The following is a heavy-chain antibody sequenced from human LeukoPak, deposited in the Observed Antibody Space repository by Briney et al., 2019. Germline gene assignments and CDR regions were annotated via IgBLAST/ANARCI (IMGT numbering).Heavy chain of an antibody. CDR3: ARNYYERSGFYYAYDY. CDR1: GVSITSGGYY. V-gene: IGHV4-31*03. Sequence: SETLSLTCTVSGVSITSGGYYWRWIRQHPGKGLEWIGYIYYSGSTYYNPSLKSRVTISVDTSKNQFSLKLRSVTAADTAVYYCARNYYERSGFYYAYDYWGQGTLVTVSS. CDR2: IYYSGST. J-gene: IGHJ4*02. D-gene: IGHD3-22*01.